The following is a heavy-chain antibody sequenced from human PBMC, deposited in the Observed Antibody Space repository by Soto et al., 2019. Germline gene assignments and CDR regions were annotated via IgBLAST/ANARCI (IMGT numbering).Heavy chain of an antibody. Sequence: QVQLQESGPGLVKPSGTLSLTCAVSGGSISSSNWWSWVRQPPGKGLEWIGEIYHSGSTNYNPSLKSRVTISVDKSKNQFSLKLSSVTAADTAVYYCASASGEEQWLVPSPPERGFQHWGQGTLVTVSS. CDR1: GGSISSSNW. V-gene: IGHV4-4*02. CDR2: IYHSGST. D-gene: IGHD6-19*01. J-gene: IGHJ1*01. CDR3: ASASGEEQWLVPSPPERGFQH.